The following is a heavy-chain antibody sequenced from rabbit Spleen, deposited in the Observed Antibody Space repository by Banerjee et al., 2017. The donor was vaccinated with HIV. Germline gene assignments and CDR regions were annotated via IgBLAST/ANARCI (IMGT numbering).Heavy chain of an antibody. D-gene: IGHD4-1*01. CDR2: IDPVFGIA. Sequence: QLKETGGGLVQPGGSLTLSCKASGFAFTTYYMSWVRQAPGKGLEWIGSIDPVFGIANYASWVNGRFTISRDNAQNTVDLQINSLTAADTATYFCARDYNSGWDLWGPGTL. V-gene: IGHV1S7*01. CDR1: GFAFTTYY. CDR3: ARDYNSGWDL. J-gene: IGHJ4*01.